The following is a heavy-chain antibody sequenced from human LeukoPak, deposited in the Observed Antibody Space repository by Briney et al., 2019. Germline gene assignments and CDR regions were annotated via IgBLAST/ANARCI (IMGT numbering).Heavy chain of an antibody. CDR3: ARKNWNYTKRNAFDI. D-gene: IGHD1-7*01. J-gene: IGHJ3*02. CDR2: ISSSGSTI. V-gene: IGHV3-11*04. CDR1: GFTFSDYY. Sequence: PGGSLRLSCAASGFTFSDYYMSWIRQAPGKGLEWVSYISSSGSTIYYADSVKGRFTISRDNAKNSLYLQMNSLRAEDTAVYYCARKNWNYTKRNAFDIWGQGTMVTVSS.